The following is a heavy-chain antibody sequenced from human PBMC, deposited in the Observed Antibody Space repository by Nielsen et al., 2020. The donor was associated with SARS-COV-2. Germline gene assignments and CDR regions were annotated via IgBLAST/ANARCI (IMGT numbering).Heavy chain of an antibody. J-gene: IGHJ3*02. CDR1: GFTFDDYA. CDR2: NWFDGTNK. D-gene: IGHD5-12*01. Sequence: GGSLRLSCAASGFTFDDYAMHWVRQAPGKGLEWVAVNWFDGTNKYYGDSVKGRFTISRDNYKTTVYLQMSSLKSDDSAVYYCARVRRGYDLGDAFAIWGQGTKVTVSS. CDR3: ARVRRGYDLGDAFAI. V-gene: IGHV3-33*08.